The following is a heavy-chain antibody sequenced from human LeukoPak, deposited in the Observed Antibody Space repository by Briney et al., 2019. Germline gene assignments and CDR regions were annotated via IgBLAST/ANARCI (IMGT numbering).Heavy chain of an antibody. Sequence: PGGSLRLSCAASGFTFSNYGMDWVRQAPGKGLEWVAYIWYDGSNKYYTDSVKGRFTISRDNSKNTLYLQMNSLRAEDTAVYYCARSYYYDSSHTADYWGQGTLVTVSS. V-gene: IGHV3-33*01. D-gene: IGHD3-22*01. J-gene: IGHJ4*02. CDR1: GFTFSNYG. CDR2: IWYDGSNK. CDR3: ARSYYYDSSHTADY.